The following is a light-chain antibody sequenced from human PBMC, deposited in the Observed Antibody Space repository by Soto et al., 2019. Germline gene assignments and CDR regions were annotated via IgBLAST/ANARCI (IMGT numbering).Light chain of an antibody. J-gene: IGKJ1*01. V-gene: IGKV3-15*01. CDR2: DAS. CDR1: QSVSSR. CDR3: QHYNSYSEA. Sequence: EIVMTQSPATLSMSPGERATLSCRASQSVSSRLAWYQRKPGQAPRLLIYDASTRATGIPARFSGSGSGADFTLTISSLQPDDFATYYCQHYNSYSEAFGQGTKVDIK.